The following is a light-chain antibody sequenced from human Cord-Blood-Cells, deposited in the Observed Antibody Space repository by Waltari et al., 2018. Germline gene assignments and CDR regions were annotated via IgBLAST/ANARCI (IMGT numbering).Light chain of an antibody. CDR2: EGS. J-gene: IGLJ3*02. CDR3: CSYAGSSNWV. V-gene: IGLV2-23*01. Sequence: QSALTQPASVSGSPGQSITISCTGTSSDVGSYNLVSWYQQHPGKAPKLMIYEGSKRPSGVSNRFSCSKSGNTASLTISGLQAEDEADYYCCSYAGSSNWVFGGGTKLTVL. CDR1: SSDVGSYNL.